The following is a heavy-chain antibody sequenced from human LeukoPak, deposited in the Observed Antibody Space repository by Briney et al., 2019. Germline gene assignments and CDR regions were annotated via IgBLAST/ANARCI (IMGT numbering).Heavy chain of an antibody. CDR2: IYYSGST. J-gene: IGHJ4*02. CDR3: ASYDSSGYAFDY. V-gene: IGHV4-39*01. Sequence: PSETLSLTCTVSGGSISSSSYYWGWIRQPPGKGLEWIGSIYYSGSTYYNPSLKSRVTISVDTSKNQFSLKLSSVTAADTAVYYCASYDSSGYAFDYWGQGTLVTVSS. CDR1: GGSISSSSYY. D-gene: IGHD3-22*01.